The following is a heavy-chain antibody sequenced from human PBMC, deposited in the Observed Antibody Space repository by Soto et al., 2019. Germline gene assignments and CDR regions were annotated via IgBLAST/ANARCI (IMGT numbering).Heavy chain of an antibody. CDR1: GFTFSNAW. Sequence: GGSLRLSCAASGFTFSNAWMNWVRQAPGKGLEWVGRIKSKTDGGTTDYAAPVKGRFTISGDDSKNTLYLQLNSLKTEDTAVYYCTTDPYYYDSSGYYYGNDYWGQGTLVTVSS. V-gene: IGHV3-15*07. J-gene: IGHJ4*02. CDR2: IKSKTDGGTT. D-gene: IGHD3-22*01. CDR3: TTDPYYYDSSGYYYGNDY.